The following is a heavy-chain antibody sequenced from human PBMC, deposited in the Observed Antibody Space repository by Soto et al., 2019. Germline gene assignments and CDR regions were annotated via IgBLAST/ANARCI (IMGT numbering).Heavy chain of an antibody. CDR3: ARGYYGSGSYYNDFDY. V-gene: IGHV4-31*03. CDR1: GGSISSGGYY. D-gene: IGHD3-10*01. Sequence: SETLSLTCTVSGGSISSGGYYWSWIRQHPGKGLEWIGYIYYSGSTYYNPSLKSRVTISVDTSKNQFSLKLSSVTAADTAVYYCARGYYGSGSYYNDFDYWGQGTLVTVSS. J-gene: IGHJ4*02. CDR2: IYYSGST.